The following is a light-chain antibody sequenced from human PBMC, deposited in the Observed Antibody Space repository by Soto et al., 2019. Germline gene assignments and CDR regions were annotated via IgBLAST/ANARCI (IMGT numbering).Light chain of an antibody. CDR1: SSDVGGYNY. Sequence: QSFMTQPASVSGSPGQSITLSCTGTSSDVGGYNYVSWYQQHPGKAPKLMIYDVSNRPSGVSNRFSGSKSGNTASLTISGLQAEDEADYYCSSYTSSSTLDVVFGGGTQLTVL. J-gene: IGLJ2*01. V-gene: IGLV2-14*01. CDR2: DVS. CDR3: SSYTSSSTLDVV.